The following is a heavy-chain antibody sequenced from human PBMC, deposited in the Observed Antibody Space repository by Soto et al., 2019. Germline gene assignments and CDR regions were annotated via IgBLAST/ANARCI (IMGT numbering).Heavy chain of an antibody. D-gene: IGHD3-10*01. V-gene: IGHV3-66*01. CDR2: IYSGGST. Sequence: GSLRLSCAASGFTFSNYAMSRVRQAPGKGLEWVSVIYSGGSTYYADSVKGRFSISRDNSKNTLYLQMNSLRAEDTAVYYCARGSGSYAYWGQGTLVTVSS. J-gene: IGHJ4*02. CDR1: GFTFSNYA. CDR3: ARGSGSYAY.